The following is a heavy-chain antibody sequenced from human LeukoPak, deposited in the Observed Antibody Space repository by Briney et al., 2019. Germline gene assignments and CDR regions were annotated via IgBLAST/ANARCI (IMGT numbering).Heavy chain of an antibody. CDR3: AKDGGLRPHYYYGMDV. CDR1: GFTFSSYW. D-gene: IGHD5-18*01. Sequence: GGSLRLSCAASGFTFSSYWMNWARQAPGKGLEWVASINHNGNVNYYVDSVKGRFTISRDNSKNTLYLQMNSLRAEDTAVYYCAKDGGLRPHYYYGMDVWGQGTTVTVSS. CDR2: INHNGNVN. V-gene: IGHV3-7*01. J-gene: IGHJ6*02.